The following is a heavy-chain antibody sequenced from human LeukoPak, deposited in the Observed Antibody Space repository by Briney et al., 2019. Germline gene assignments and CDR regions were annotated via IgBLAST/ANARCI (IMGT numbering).Heavy chain of an antibody. CDR2: IYYSGST. CDR1: GGSISSGDYY. V-gene: IGHV4-30-4*01. D-gene: IGHD4-17*01. Sequence: SETLSLTCTVSGGSISSGDYYWSWIRQPPGKGLEWIGYIYYSGSTYYNPSLKSRVTISVDTSKSQFSLKLSSVTAADTAVYYCARGPFYGDYYYYYGMDVWGKGPRSPSPQ. CDR3: ARGPFYGDYYYYYGMDV. J-gene: IGHJ6*04.